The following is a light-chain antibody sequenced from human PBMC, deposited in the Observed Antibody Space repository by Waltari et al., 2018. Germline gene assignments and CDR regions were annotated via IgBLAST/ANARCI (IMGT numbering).Light chain of an antibody. CDR2: AAS. V-gene: IGKV3-15*01. J-gene: IGKJ4*01. CDR1: QSIDNN. Sequence: EVVMTQSPATLSVSPGERVTLSYKASQSIDNNLAWYQQKPGQAPRLLIYAASTRATGVPARFSGSGSGTDFTLTISSLQSEDCAVFYCQQYNRWPPLTFGGGTKVEIK. CDR3: QQYNRWPPLT.